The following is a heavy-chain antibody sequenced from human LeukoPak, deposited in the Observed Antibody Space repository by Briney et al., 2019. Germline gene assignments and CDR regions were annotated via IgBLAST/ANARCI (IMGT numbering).Heavy chain of an antibody. CDR1: GFTFSSSA. D-gene: IGHD3-3*01. V-gene: IGHV3-23*01. CDR3: AKEEFYDFWSGYVDY. J-gene: IGHJ4*02. Sequence: GGFLRLSCAASGFTFSSSAMSWVRQVPGKGLEWVSAISGSGGSTYYADSVKGRFTISRGNSKNTLYLQMNSLRAEDTAVYYCAKEEFYDFWSGYVDYWGQGTLVTVSS. CDR2: ISGSGGST.